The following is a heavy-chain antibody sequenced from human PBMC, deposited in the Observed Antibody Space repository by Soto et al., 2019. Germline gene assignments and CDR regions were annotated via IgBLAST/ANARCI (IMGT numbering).Heavy chain of an antibody. CDR3: ARHPFTMVRGAIAPYGMDV. J-gene: IGHJ6*02. Sequence: GESLKISCKGSGYSFTSYWIGWVRQMPGKGLEWMGIIYPGDSDTRYSPSFQGQVTISADKSISTAYLQWSSLKASDTAMYYCARHPFTMVRGAIAPYGMDVWGQGTTVTVSS. D-gene: IGHD3-10*01. CDR1: GYSFTSYW. V-gene: IGHV5-51*01. CDR2: IYPGDSDT.